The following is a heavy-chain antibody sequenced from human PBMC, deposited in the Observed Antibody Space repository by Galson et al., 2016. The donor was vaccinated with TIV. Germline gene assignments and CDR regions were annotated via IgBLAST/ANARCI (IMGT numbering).Heavy chain of an antibody. V-gene: IGHV3-9*01. CDR2: INWNSGTI. CDR1: GFIFDDYA. CDR3: ACGIGWFRGFGY. D-gene: IGHD3-10*01. Sequence: SLRLSCAASGFIFDDYAMHWVRQAPGKGLEWVSGINWNSGTIAYADSVKGRFTISRDNAKNSLYLQMNSLRAEDTALYYCACGIGWFRGFGYWGQGTFITVSS. J-gene: IGHJ4*02.